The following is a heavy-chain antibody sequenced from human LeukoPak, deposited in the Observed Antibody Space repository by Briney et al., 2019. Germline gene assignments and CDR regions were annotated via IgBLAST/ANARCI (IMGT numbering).Heavy chain of an antibody. CDR2: IGTAGDT. Sequence: GGSLRLSCAASGFTFSSYDMHWVRKATGKGLEWVSAIGTAGDTYYPGSVKGRFTISRENAKNSLYLQMNSLRAGDTAVYYCARVRRPYYGMDVWGQGTTVTVSS. V-gene: IGHV3-13*01. D-gene: IGHD3-3*01. J-gene: IGHJ6*02. CDR1: GFTFSSYD. CDR3: ARVRRPYYGMDV.